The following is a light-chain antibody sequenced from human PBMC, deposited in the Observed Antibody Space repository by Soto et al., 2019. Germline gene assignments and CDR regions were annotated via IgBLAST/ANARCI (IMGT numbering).Light chain of an antibody. CDR2: DDG. J-gene: IGLJ3*02. Sequence: SYVLTQPPSLSVAPGQTARITCGGKSIGSKNVHWYQQKPGQAPVLVVYDDGDRPSGIPERFSGSNSGNTATLTISRVEAGDEADYYCQVWDNNSDQGVFGGGTKVTVL. CDR3: QVWDNNSDQGV. V-gene: IGLV3-21*02. CDR1: SIGSKN.